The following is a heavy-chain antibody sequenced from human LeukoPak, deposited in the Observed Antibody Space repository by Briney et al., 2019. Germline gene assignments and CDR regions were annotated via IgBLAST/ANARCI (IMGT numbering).Heavy chain of an antibody. Sequence: ASVEVSCKASGYTFTSYGISWVRQAPGQGLEWMGWISAYNGNTNYAQKLQGRVTMTTDTSTSTAYMELRSLRSDDTAVYYCARGPRYAVGYYYYMDVWGKGTTVTISS. V-gene: IGHV1-18*01. D-gene: IGHD4-23*01. J-gene: IGHJ6*03. CDR1: GYTFTSYG. CDR2: ISAYNGNT. CDR3: ARGPRYAVGYYYYMDV.